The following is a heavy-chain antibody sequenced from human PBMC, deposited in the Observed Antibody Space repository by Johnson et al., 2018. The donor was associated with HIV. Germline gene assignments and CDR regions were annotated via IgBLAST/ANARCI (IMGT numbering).Heavy chain of an antibody. CDR1: EFTFSYYW. Sequence: VQLVESGGGLVQPGGSLRLSCAASEFTFSYYWMSWVRQGPGKGLESVANIKQDGSEKYYVDSVKGRFTISRDNAKNSLYLLMNRLRAEDTAVYSCARDRVDEGVGFDIWGQGTMVTVSS. J-gene: IGHJ3*02. V-gene: IGHV3-7*01. CDR2: IKQDGSEK. CDR3: ARDRVDEGVGFDI. D-gene: IGHD2-8*01.